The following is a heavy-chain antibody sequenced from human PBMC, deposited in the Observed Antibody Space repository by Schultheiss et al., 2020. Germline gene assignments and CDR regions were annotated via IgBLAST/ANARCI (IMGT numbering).Heavy chain of an antibody. CDR2: INPGDPDT. CDR1: GYSFTSYL. D-gene: IGHD3-16*01. CDR3: AMHLTTFLGYSSWFDP. J-gene: IGHJ5*02. V-gene: IGHV5-51*01. Sequence: GGSLRLSCKGSGYSFTSYLIGWVRQVPGKGLEWMGIINPGDPDTRYSPSFQGQVTISTDKSISTAYLQWSSLKASDTAMYYCAMHLTTFLGYSSWFDPWGQGTLVTVSS.